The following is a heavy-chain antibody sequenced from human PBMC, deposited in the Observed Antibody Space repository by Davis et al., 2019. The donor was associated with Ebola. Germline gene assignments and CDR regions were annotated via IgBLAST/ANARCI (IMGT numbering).Heavy chain of an antibody. CDR3: ARDYYAPN. Sequence: GGSLRLSCAASGFTFDDYAMHWVRQAPGKGLEWVAVISYDGSNKYYADSVKGRFTISRDNSKNTLYLQMNSLRAEDTAVYYCARDYYAPNWGQGTLVTVSS. CDR1: GFTFDDYA. V-gene: IGHV3-30-3*01. J-gene: IGHJ4*02. D-gene: IGHD3-10*01. CDR2: ISYDGSNK.